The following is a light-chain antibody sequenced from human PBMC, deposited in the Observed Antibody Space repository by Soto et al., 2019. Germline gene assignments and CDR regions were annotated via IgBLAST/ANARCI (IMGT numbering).Light chain of an antibody. CDR3: HQYGSSPAT. J-gene: IGKJ1*01. CDR2: GAS. CDR1: QSVSSY. V-gene: IGKV3-20*01. Sequence: EIVLTHSLATLSSSTGERNTLSCSASQSVSSYLGWYQQKPGQAPRLLIYGASNRATGIPDRFSGSGSETDFTLTITRLEPEDFAVYYCHQYGSSPATFGQGTKVDIK.